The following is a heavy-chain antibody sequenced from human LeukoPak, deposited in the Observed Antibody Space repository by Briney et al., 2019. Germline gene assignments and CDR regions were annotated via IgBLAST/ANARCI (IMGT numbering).Heavy chain of an antibody. V-gene: IGHV4-59*02. D-gene: IGHD6-6*01. J-gene: IGHJ4*02. CDR1: GGSVSSHY. Sequence: PSETLSLTCTVSGGSVSSHYWSWIRQPPGKGLEWIGYIYYSGGTNYNPSLKSRVTISVDTSKNQFSLKLSSVTAADTAVYYCARGLIAARLYYFDYWGQGTLVTVSS. CDR3: ARGLIAARLYYFDY. CDR2: IYYSGGT.